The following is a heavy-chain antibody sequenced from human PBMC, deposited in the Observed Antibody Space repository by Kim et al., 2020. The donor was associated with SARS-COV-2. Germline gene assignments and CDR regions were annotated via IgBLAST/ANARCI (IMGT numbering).Heavy chain of an antibody. V-gene: IGHV1-3*01. D-gene: IGHD6-19*01. J-gene: IGHJ6*02. CDR3: ARDPIWEQWLPTMMDV. Sequence: ASVKVSCKASGYTFTSYAMHWVRQAPGQRLEWMGWINAGNGNTKYSQKFQGRVTITRDTSASTAYMELSSLRSEDTAVYYCARDPIWEQWLPTMMDVWGQGTTVTVSS. CDR2: INAGNGNT. CDR1: GYTFTSYA.